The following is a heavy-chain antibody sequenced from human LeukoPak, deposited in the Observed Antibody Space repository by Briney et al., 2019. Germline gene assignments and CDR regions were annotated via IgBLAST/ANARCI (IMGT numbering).Heavy chain of an antibody. CDR1: GASISSSSYY. CDR2: RYYNGAI. CDR3: ARGSFYGSGTGPNDAFDI. Sequence: SETLSLTCTVSGASISSSSYYRGWIRQPPGKGLEWIGSRYYNGAIYYSPSLKSRVTIFVDTSKNQFALRLSSVTAADTAVYYCARGSFYGSGTGPNDAFDIWGQGTVVTVSS. D-gene: IGHD3-10*01. J-gene: IGHJ3*02. V-gene: IGHV4-39*01.